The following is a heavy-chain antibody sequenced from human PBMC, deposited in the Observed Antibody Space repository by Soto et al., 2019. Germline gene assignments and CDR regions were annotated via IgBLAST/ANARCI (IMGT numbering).Heavy chain of an antibody. CDR2: IYYRGST. D-gene: IGHD1-26*01. Sequence: QVQLPESGPGLVKPSQTLSLTSTVSGGSISTGYYYWSWIRQHPGKGLQWIGYIYYRGSTYYDPSRKIRVTIAIETPTNQFSLKLSSVTAADTAVYYCARWWSGSRQGFDPWGQGTLVTVSS. J-gene: IGHJ5*02. CDR3: ARWWSGSRQGFDP. V-gene: IGHV4-31*03. CDR1: GGSISTGYYY.